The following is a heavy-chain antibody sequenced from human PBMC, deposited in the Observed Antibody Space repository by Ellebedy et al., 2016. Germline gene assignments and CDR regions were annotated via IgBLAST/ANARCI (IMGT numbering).Heavy chain of an antibody. CDR3: ARYCSGGSCPRYGMDV. CDR2: INHSGST. Sequence: SETLSLXCAVYGGSFSGYYWSWIRQPPGKGLEWIREINHSGSTNYNPSLKSRVTISVDTSKNQFSLKLSSVTAADTAVYYCARYCSGGSCPRYGMDVWGQGTTVTVSS. J-gene: IGHJ6*02. CDR1: GGSFSGYY. V-gene: IGHV4-34*01. D-gene: IGHD2-15*01.